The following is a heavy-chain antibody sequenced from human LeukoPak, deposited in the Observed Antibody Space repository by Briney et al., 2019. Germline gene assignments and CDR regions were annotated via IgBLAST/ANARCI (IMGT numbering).Heavy chain of an antibody. CDR3: PTDGGYCSSTSCYNMGSFDY. D-gene: IGHD2-2*02. V-gene: IGHV7-4-1*02. CDR2: INTYTGKP. Sequence: ASVKVSCQASGYTFTNYAMNWVRQPPGQGLEWVGWINTYTGKPTYAQGFTGRFVFSLDTAVSTAYMQISSLKAEDTAVYYSPTDGGYCSSTSCYNMGSFDYWGQGTLVTVSS. CDR1: GYTFTNYA. J-gene: IGHJ4*02.